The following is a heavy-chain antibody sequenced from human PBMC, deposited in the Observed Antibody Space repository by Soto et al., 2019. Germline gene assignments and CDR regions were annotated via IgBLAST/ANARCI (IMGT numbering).Heavy chain of an antibody. V-gene: IGHV2-5*02. D-gene: IGHD2-21*02. J-gene: IGHJ6*02. CDR2: IYWDDDK. CDR3: AHSRCGGDCLQSYSSHYYYGMDV. Sequence: QITLKESGPSLVKPTQTLTLTCTFSGFSLSTGGVGVGWIRQPPGKALEWLALIYWDDDKRYSPSLRSRLTVPTDTSKNHVVLTMPNMDPLDTATYYCAHSRCGGDCLQSYSSHYYYGMDVWGQGTTVTVSS. CDR1: GFSLSTGGVG.